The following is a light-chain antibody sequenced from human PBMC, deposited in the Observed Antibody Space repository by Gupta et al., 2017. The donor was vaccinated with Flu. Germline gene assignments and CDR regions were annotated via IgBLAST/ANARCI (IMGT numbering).Light chain of an antibody. CDR3: LQRSDWPIT. Sequence: SPGERATLSCRASQSVSNFLGWYQQKPGQAPRLLIYDATIRATGIPARFSGSGSGTDFTLTISSLEPEDFVVYYCLQRSDWPITFGQGTRLEIK. CDR1: QSVSNF. V-gene: IGKV3-11*01. J-gene: IGKJ5*01. CDR2: DAT.